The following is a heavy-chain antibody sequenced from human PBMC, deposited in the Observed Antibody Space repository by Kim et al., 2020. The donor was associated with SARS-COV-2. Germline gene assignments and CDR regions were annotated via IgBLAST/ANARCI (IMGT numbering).Heavy chain of an antibody. D-gene: IGHD6-19*01. CDR3: ARGNGIAVAGTFPLYWFDP. CDR2: ISSSGSTI. Sequence: GGSLRLSCAASGFTFSDYYMSWIRQAPGKGLEWVSYISSSGSTIYYADSVKGRFTISRDNAKNSLYLQMNSLRAEDTAVYYCARGNGIAVAGTFPLYWFDPWGQGTLVTVSS. V-gene: IGHV3-11*01. J-gene: IGHJ5*02. CDR1: GFTFSDYY.